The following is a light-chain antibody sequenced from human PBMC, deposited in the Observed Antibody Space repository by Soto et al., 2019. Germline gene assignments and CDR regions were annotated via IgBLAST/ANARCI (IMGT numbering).Light chain of an antibody. Sequence: IQMTQSPSSLSASVGDRVTITCRASQGVRDDVGWYQQKPGKAPKLLIYSASTLQSGFPSRFSGSGSGTYFTLTISCPQPEYFAAYYCLQENSYPLTFGGETKVEIK. CDR3: LQENSYPLT. V-gene: IGKV1-6*01. CDR2: SAS. J-gene: IGKJ4*01. CDR1: QGVRDD.